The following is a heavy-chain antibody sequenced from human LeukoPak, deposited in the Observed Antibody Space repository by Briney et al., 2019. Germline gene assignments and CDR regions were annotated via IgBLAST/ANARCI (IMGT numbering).Heavy chain of an antibody. Sequence: PGGSLRLSCAVSGFTFSGFWMSWSRQAPGKGLEWVASINSDGSEGYYADVVKGRFTISRDNAKNSLYLQINSLRAEDTAVYYCARSSYSSSSSVWGQGTKVTVSS. J-gene: IGHJ3*01. CDR2: INSDGSEG. D-gene: IGHD6-6*01. V-gene: IGHV3-7*03. CDR1: GFTFSGFW. CDR3: ARSSYSSSSSV.